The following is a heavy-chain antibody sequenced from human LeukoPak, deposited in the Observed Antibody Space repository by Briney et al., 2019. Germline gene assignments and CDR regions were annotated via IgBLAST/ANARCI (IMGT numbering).Heavy chain of an antibody. CDR1: GGTFSSYA. CDR3: ARVPYYDILTGYYDY. J-gene: IGHJ4*02. CDR2: IIPIFGTA. Sequence: SVKVSCKASGGTFSSYAISWVRQAPGQGLEWMGGIIPIFGTANYAQKFQGRVTITADESTSTAYMELSSLRSEDTAVYYCARVPYYDILTGYYDYWGQGTLVTVSS. D-gene: IGHD3-9*01. V-gene: IGHV1-69*13.